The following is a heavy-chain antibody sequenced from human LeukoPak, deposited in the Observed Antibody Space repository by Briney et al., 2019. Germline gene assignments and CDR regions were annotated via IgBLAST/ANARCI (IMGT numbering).Heavy chain of an antibody. Sequence: PGGSLRLSCAASGFTVSSNYMSWVRQAPGKGLEWVSVIYSGGSTYYADSVKGRFTISRDNSKSTLYLQMNSLRAEDTAVYYCARVGGTEDYGDFFDYWGQGTLVTVSS. CDR3: ARVGGTEDYGDFFDY. D-gene: IGHD4-17*01. J-gene: IGHJ4*02. CDR1: GFTVSSNY. V-gene: IGHV3-66*01. CDR2: IYSGGST.